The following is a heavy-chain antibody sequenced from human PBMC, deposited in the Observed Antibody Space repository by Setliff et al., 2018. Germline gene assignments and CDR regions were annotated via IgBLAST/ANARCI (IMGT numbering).Heavy chain of an antibody. CDR2: VYYSGYT. D-gene: IGHD4-17*01. J-gene: IGHJ3*02. CDR3: ARDQPDHYEGAFDI. CDR1: GGSVSSASHY. V-gene: IGHV4-39*07. Sequence: SETLSLTCTVSGGSVSSASHYWGWIRQAPGKGMEWIGSVYYSGYTYYKPSLQSRVTMSVDTSKNQFSLKLTSVTAAATAVYYCARDQPDHYEGAFDIWGQGTMGTVSS.